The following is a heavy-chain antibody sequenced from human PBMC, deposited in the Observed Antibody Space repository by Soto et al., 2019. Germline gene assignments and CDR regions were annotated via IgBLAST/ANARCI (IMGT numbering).Heavy chain of an antibody. Sequence: PGGSLRLSCAASGFTFSSYAIHWVRQAPGKGLEWVAVISYDGSNKYYADSVKGRFTISRDNSKNTLYLQMNSLRAEDTAVYYCARDRAIVVVPAANRWFDPWGQGTLVTVSS. CDR3: ARDRAIVVVPAANRWFDP. D-gene: IGHD2-2*01. CDR1: GFTFSSYA. CDR2: ISYDGSNK. J-gene: IGHJ5*02. V-gene: IGHV3-30-3*01.